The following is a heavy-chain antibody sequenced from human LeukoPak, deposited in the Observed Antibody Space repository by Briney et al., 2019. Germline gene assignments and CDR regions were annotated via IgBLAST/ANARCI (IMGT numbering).Heavy chain of an antibody. Sequence: SETLSLTCTVSGGSISSYYWSWIRQPPGKGLEWIGYISYSGSTNFNPSLKSRVTISVDTPENQFSLKLSSVTAADTAVYYCAREGTAGTNLNWFDPWGQGTLVTVSS. J-gene: IGHJ5*02. CDR2: ISYSGST. CDR1: GGSISSYY. D-gene: IGHD1-1*01. V-gene: IGHV4-59*01. CDR3: AREGTAGTNLNWFDP.